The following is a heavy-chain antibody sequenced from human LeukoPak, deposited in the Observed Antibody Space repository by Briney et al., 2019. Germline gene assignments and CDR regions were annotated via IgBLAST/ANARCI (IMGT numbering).Heavy chain of an antibody. J-gene: IGHJ5*02. Sequence: PSQTLSLTCTVSGGSISSGGYYWSWIRQHPGKGLEWIGYIHYSGSTYYNPSLKSRVTISVDTSKNQSSLKLSSVTAADTAVYYCARYLQQLSGFDPWGQGTLVTVSS. CDR1: GGSISSGGYY. D-gene: IGHD6-13*01. CDR3: ARYLQQLSGFDP. CDR2: IHYSGST. V-gene: IGHV4-31*03.